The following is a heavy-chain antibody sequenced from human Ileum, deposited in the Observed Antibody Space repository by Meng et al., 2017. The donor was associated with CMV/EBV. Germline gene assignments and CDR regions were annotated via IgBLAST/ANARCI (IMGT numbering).Heavy chain of an antibody. J-gene: IGHJ3*02. D-gene: IGHD2-2*01. CDR3: ARDRCSGTNCYASDPFDI. CDR1: RFTFSNYW. Sequence: GGSLRLSCAASRFTFSNYWMHWVRQAPGKGLVWVSRIYGDGSGTTYADSVKGRFTISRDNAKNTLYLQMNSLRAEDTAVYYCARDRCSGTNCYASDPFDIWGQGTRVTVSS. V-gene: IGHV3-74*01. CDR2: IYGDGSGT.